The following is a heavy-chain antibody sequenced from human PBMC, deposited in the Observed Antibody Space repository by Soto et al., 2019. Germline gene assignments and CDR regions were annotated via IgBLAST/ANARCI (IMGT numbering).Heavy chain of an antibody. CDR3: VGSGSYYWFLP. CDR2: IYHSGST. Sequence: PSETLSLTCAVSGYSISSGYYWGWIRQPPGKGLEWIGSIYHSGSTYYNPSLKSRVTISVDTSKNQFSLKLSSVTAADTAVYYCVGSGSYYWFLPSGQGAMVAVYS. CDR1: GYSISSGYY. V-gene: IGHV4-38-2*01. D-gene: IGHD3-10*01. J-gene: IGHJ5*02.